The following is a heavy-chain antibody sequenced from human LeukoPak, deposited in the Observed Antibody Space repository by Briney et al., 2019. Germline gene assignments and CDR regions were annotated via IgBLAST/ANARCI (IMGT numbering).Heavy chain of an antibody. D-gene: IGHD3-10*02. V-gene: IGHV3-7*01. CDR3: VGDRDYYVFDL. Sequence: PGGSLRLSCAASGFIFTHYWMTWVRQAPGKGLEWVANIMKDGGDKQYVYSVKGRFTTSRDNAKNSVYLQMDGLRAEDTAVYYCVGDRDYYVFDLWGQGTLVTVSS. J-gene: IGHJ4*02. CDR1: GFIFTHYW. CDR2: IMKDGGDK.